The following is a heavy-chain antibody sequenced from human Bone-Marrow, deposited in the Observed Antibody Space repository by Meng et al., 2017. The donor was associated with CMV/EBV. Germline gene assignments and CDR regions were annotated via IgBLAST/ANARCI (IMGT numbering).Heavy chain of an antibody. CDR1: GFTFSSYG. Sequence: GESLKISCAASGFTFSSYGMHWVRQAPGKGLEWVAVIWYDGSKKHYAAFVKGRFTISRDNAKNSLYLQMNSLRAEDTAVYYCARDVVDCTNGVCARRGMDVWGQGTTVTVSS. J-gene: IGHJ6*02. CDR2: IWYDGSKK. CDR3: ARDVVDCTNGVCARRGMDV. D-gene: IGHD2-8*01. V-gene: IGHV3-33*01.